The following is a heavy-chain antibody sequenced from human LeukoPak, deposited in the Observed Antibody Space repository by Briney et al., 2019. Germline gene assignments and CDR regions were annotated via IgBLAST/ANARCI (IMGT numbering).Heavy chain of an antibody. Sequence: GGSLRLSCAASAFTFSSYAMSWVRQAPGKGLEWVSAISGSGSTYYADSVKGRFTISRDNSKNTLYLQMNSLRAEDTAVYHCAKQYSSSWHYFDYWGQGTLVTVSS. V-gene: IGHV3-23*01. D-gene: IGHD6-13*01. CDR1: AFTFSSYA. CDR3: AKQYSSSWHYFDY. CDR2: ISGSGST. J-gene: IGHJ4*02.